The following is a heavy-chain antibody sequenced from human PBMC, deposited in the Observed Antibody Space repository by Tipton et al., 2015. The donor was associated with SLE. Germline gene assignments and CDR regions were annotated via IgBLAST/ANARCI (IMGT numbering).Heavy chain of an antibody. CDR1: GFTFGNFA. V-gene: IGHV3-23*01. Sequence: SLRLSCVASGFTFGNFAMSWVRQAPGKGLEWVSDISAFGRDPYYVDSVKGRFTISRDDSKNTLYLQMNGLTDEDTATYFCARETTSGAFDIWGQGTMVTVYS. J-gene: IGHJ3*02. CDR2: ISAFGRDP. D-gene: IGHD4-11*01. CDR3: ARETTSGAFDI.